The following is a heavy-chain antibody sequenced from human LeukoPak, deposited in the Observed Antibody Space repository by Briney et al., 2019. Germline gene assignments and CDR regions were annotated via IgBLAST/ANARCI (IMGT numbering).Heavy chain of an antibody. Sequence: PGGSLRLSCAASGFTFSSYAMSWVRQAPGKGLEWVSAISGSGGSTYYADSVKGRFTISRDNSKNTLYLQMNSLRAEDTAVYYCAKGGTTGTTRGQYFDYWGQGTLVTVSS. D-gene: IGHD1-1*01. CDR2: ISGSGGST. J-gene: IGHJ4*02. CDR1: GFTFSSYA. CDR3: AKGGTTGTTRGQYFDY. V-gene: IGHV3-23*01.